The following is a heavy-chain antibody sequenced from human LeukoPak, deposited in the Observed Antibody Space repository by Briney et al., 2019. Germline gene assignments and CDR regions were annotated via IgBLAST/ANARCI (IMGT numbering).Heavy chain of an antibody. Sequence: ASVKVSCKASGGTFNNYAIYWVRQAPGQGLEWMGWISAYNGNTNYAQKLQGRVTMTTDTSTSTAYMELRSLRSDDTAVYYCARLKAVAGMNLPLDYWGQGTLVTVSS. D-gene: IGHD6-19*01. CDR3: ARLKAVAGMNLPLDY. J-gene: IGHJ4*02. CDR2: ISAYNGNT. V-gene: IGHV1-18*01. CDR1: GGTFNNYA.